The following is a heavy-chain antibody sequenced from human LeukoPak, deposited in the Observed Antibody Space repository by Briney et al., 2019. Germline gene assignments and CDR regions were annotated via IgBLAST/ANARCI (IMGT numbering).Heavy chain of an antibody. D-gene: IGHD6-13*01. CDR2: ISGSGGST. Sequence: PGGSLRLSCAASCFTFTSYFLSWVRQAPGKGLEWVSSISGSGGSTYYAGSVKGRFTISRDSSKNTLYLKMNSLRAEDTAVYYCAKKGIAAPDSFDYWGQGALVTVSS. V-gene: IGHV3-23*01. CDR1: CFTFTSYF. J-gene: IGHJ4*02. CDR3: AKKGIAAPDSFDY.